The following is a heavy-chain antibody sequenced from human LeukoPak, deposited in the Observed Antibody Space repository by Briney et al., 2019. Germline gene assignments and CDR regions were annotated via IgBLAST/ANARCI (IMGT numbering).Heavy chain of an antibody. V-gene: IGHV3-48*01. CDR2: ISSSSSTT. J-gene: IGHJ4*02. D-gene: IGHD4-17*01. Sequence: PGGSLRLSCAASGFTFSRYSMNWLRQAPGKGLEWFSYISSSSSTTYYADSVKGRFTISRDNAKNSLYLQMNSLRAEDTAVYYCARAVHYGERLDYWGQGTLVTVSS. CDR1: GFTFSRYS. CDR3: ARAVHYGERLDY.